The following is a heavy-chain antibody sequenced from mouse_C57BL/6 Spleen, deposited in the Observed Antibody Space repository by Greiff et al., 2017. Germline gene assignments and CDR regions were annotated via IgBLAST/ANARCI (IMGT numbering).Heavy chain of an antibody. Sequence: QVQLQPSGAELVRPGASVTLSCKASGYTFTDYEMHWVKQTPVHGLEWIGAIDPETGGTAYNQKFKGKAILTADKSSSTAYMELRSLTSEDSAVYYCTGGYFDVWGTGTTVTVSS. J-gene: IGHJ1*03. CDR1: GYTFTDYE. CDR2: IDPETGGT. CDR3: TGGYFDV. V-gene: IGHV1-15*01.